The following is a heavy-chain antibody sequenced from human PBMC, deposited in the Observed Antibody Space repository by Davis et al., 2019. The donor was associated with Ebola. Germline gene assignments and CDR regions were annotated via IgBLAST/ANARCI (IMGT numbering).Heavy chain of an antibody. V-gene: IGHV1-2*04. CDR2: INPNSGGT. J-gene: IGHJ6*03. D-gene: IGHD6-13*01. Sequence: ASVKVSCKASGYTFTGYYMHWVRQAPGQGLEWMGWINPNSGGTKYSQKFQGWVTMTRDTSISTAYMELSRLRSDDTAVYYCARDHGGVAAAQGYYYYMDVWGKGTTVTVSS. CDR1: GYTFTGYY. CDR3: ARDHGGVAAAQGYYYYMDV.